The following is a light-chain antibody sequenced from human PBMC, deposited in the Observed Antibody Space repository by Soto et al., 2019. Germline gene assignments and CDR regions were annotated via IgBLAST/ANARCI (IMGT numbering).Light chain of an antibody. J-gene: IGKJ1*01. CDR3: QQSYSTPLT. CDR2: AAS. Sequence: DIQISQIPSSLSGAVGGGVTISFGASQSISSYLEWYQQKPGKAPKLLIYAASSLQSVVASRFSGSGSGTDFNLTISSLQFEDCATYYCQQSYSTPLTFGQGTKVDIK. V-gene: IGKV1-39*01. CDR1: QSISSY.